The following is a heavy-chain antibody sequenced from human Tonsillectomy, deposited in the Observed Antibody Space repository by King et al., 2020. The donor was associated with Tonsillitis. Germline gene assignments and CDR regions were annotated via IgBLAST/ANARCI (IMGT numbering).Heavy chain of an antibody. Sequence: VQLVESGGGLVQSGGSLRLSCAASGFTFSSYWMHWVRQAPGKGLVWVSRINSDGSSTSYADSVKGRFTISRDNAKNTLYLQMNSLRAEDTAVYYCARVFIVGSGPFDYWGQGTLVTVSS. D-gene: IGHD1-26*01. CDR3: ARVFIVGSGPFDY. V-gene: IGHV3-74*01. CDR2: INSDGSST. J-gene: IGHJ4*02. CDR1: GFTFSSYW.